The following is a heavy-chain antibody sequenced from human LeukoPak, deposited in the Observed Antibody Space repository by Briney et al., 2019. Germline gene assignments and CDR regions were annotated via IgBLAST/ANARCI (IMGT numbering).Heavy chain of an antibody. CDR2: ITNSGGNT. CDR3: ARDRSAVSDY. J-gene: IGHJ4*02. CDR1: GFSFPYG. V-gene: IGHV3-23*01. D-gene: IGHD6-25*01. Sequence: GGSLRLSCEASGFSFPYGMSWVRQAPGKGLEWVSGITNSGGNTYYADSVKGRFTISRDNSKNTLFLEMNSLRVEDTAVYYCARDRSAVSDYWGQGTLVTVSS.